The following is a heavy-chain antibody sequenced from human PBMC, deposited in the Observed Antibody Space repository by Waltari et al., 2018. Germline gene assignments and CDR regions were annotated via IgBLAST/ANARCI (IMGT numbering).Heavy chain of an antibody. Sequence: EVQLVETGGGLIQPGGSLRLSCAASGFTVSSNYMSWVRQAPGKGLEWVSVIYSGGSTYYADSVKGRFTISRDNSKNTLYLQMNSLRAEDTAVYYCASNGYSGPRRSYYFDYWGQGTLVTVSS. D-gene: IGHD5-12*01. J-gene: IGHJ4*02. CDR2: IYSGGST. CDR1: GFTVSSNY. V-gene: IGHV3-53*02. CDR3: ASNGYSGPRRSYYFDY.